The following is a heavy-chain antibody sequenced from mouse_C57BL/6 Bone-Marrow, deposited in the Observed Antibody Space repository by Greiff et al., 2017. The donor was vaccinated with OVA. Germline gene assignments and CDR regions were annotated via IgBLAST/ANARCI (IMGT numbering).Heavy chain of an antibody. V-gene: IGHV5-6*01. CDR3: ARGGYAMDY. Sequence: EVQLVESGGDLVKPGGSLTLSCAASGFTFSSYGMSWVRQTPDKRLAWVATLSSGGSYTYYPDSVKGRFTISRDNAKNTLDRQMSSLKSEDTTMYYCARGGYAMDYWGQGTAVTVSS. CDR1: GFTFSSYG. CDR2: LSSGGSYT. J-gene: IGHJ4*01.